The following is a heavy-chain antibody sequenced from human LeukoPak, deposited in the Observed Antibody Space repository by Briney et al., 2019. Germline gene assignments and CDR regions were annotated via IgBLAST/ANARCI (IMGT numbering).Heavy chain of an antibody. CDR3: ARVTGYGKWFGEQNPFDY. J-gene: IGHJ4*02. CDR2: IYSGGST. Sequence: GGSLRLSCAASEFSVGSNYMTWVRQAPGKGLEWVSLIYSGGSTYYADSVKGRFTISRDNSKNTLYLQMNSLRAEDTAVYYCARVTGYGKWFGEQNPFDYWGQGTLVTVSS. D-gene: IGHD3-10*01. CDR1: EFSVGSNY. V-gene: IGHV3-66*01.